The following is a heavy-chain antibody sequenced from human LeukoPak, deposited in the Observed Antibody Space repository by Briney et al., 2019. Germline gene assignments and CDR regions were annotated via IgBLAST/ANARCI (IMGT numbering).Heavy chain of an antibody. J-gene: IGHJ4*02. CDR2: INHSGST. V-gene: IGHV4-34*01. CDR3: ARVRLAAAGMNGPGTASGAPFDY. D-gene: IGHD6-13*01. Sequence: PSETLSLTCAVYGGSFSGYYWSWIRQPPGKGLEWIGEINHSGSTNYNPSLKSRVTISVDTSKNQFSLKLSSVTAADTAVYYCARVRLAAAGMNGPGTASGAPFDYWGQGTLVTVSS. CDR1: GGSFSGYY.